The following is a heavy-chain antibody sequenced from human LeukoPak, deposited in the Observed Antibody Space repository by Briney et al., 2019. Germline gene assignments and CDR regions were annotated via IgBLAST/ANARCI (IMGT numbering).Heavy chain of an antibody. CDR3: AKIFHTDGYYLGEHLFDA. CDR1: GFTFSSHG. D-gene: IGHD3-22*01. V-gene: IGHV3-23*01. J-gene: IGHJ5*02. Sequence: GGSLRLSCAASGFTFSSHGMSWVRQAPGKGPEWLSAISGSGGSTTDADSVKGRFTTSRDNSKSTLYLQMNSLRAEDTAIYYCAKIFHTDGYYLGEHLFDAWGQGTLVTVSS. CDR2: ISGSGGST.